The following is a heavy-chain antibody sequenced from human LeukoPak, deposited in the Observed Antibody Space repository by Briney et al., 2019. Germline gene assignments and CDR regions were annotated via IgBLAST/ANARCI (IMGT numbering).Heavy chain of an antibody. CDR2: FSQSGNT. CDR3: AREYNSSSTAFDI. D-gene: IGHD6-6*01. CDR1: GGSFGGYY. V-gene: IGHV4-34*01. Sequence: SETLSLTGAVYGGSFGGYYWSWIRQPPGKGLEWIGEFSQSGNTNYNPSLKSRVTISVDTSKIQFSLKLSSVTAADTAVYYCAREYNSSSTAFDIWGHGTMVTVS. J-gene: IGHJ3*02.